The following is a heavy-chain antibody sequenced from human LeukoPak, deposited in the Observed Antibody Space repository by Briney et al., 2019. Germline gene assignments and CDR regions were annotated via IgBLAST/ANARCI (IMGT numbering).Heavy chain of an antibody. CDR1: GGSISSYY. D-gene: IGHD5-18*01. V-gene: IGHV4-59*08. CDR3: ARQDSYGSVYYFDY. Sequence: PSETLSLTCTVSGGSISSYYWSWIRQPPGKGLEWIGYIYYSGSTIYNPSLKSRVTISVDTSKNQFSLKLSSVTAADTAVYYCARQDSYGSVYYFDYWGQGTLVTVSS. J-gene: IGHJ4*02. CDR2: IYYSGST.